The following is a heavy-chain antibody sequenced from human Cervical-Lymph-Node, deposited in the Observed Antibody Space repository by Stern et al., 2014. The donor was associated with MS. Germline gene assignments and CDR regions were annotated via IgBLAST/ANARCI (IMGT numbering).Heavy chain of an antibody. CDR1: GYSFTANW. J-gene: IGHJ4*02. Sequence: VQLVESGAEVKKPGESLKISCKGSGYSFTANWIAWVRQMPGQGLEWMGIIFPGDSDTRYSPSFQGQVTISADKSISTAYLQWSSLKASDTAMYYCARDYGDYAFDYWGQGTLVTVSS. CDR2: IFPGDSDT. V-gene: IGHV5-51*01. D-gene: IGHD4-17*01. CDR3: ARDYGDYAFDY.